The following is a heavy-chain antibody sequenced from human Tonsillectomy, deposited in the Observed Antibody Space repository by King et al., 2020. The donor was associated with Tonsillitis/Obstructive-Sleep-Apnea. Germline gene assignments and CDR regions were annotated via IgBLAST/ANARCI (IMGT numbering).Heavy chain of an antibody. V-gene: IGHV4-34*01. CDR2: IYHSGST. CDR3: ARRGIYYYYYMDV. J-gene: IGHJ6*03. Sequence: VQLQQWGAGLLKPSETLSLTCAVYGGSFSGYYWSWIRQPPGKGLEWIGEIYHSGSTNYNPSLKSRVTISVDTSKNQFSLKLSSVTAADTAVYYCARRGIYYYYYMDVWGKGTTVTVSS. CDR1: GGSFSGYY. D-gene: IGHD3-16*01.